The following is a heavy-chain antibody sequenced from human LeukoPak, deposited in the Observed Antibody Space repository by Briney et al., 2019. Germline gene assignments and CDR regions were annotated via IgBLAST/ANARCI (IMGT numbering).Heavy chain of an antibody. CDR3: ARDPGTRVVDP. CDR2: INTYNGNT. Sequence: ASVKVSCKASGYTFTTYGISWVRQAPGQGLEWMGWINTYNGNTNYAQKVQGRVTITTDTSTSTAYMELRSLRSGDTAVYYCARDPGTRVVDPWGQGTLVTVSS. V-gene: IGHV1-18*01. D-gene: IGHD2-2*01. CDR1: GYTFTTYG. J-gene: IGHJ5*02.